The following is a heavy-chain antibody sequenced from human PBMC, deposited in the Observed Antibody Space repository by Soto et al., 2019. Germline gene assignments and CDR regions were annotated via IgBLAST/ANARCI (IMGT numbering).Heavy chain of an antibody. V-gene: IGHV2-5*02. D-gene: IGHD6-19*01. CDR2: IYCDDYK. CDR1: GFSLITSAVG. Sequence: YGRPVWNATRTLPSTCPFSGFSLITSAVGVGWIPEAPGNALEWLARIYCDDYKRYSPSLKSRLTITKDTSKNQVVLIMTNMDPVDTATYYCAHRSNIHGRVLFDYWGQGTMVTVS. J-gene: IGHJ4*02. CDR3: AHRSNIHGRVLFDY.